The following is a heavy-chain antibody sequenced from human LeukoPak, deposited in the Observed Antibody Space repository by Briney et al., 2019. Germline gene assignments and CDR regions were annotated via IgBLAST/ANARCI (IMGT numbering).Heavy chain of an antibody. CDR2: ISYDGSNK. D-gene: IGHD6-13*01. CDR1: GFTFSSYG. Sequence: QPGGSLRLSCAASGFTFSSYGMHRVRQAPGKGLEWVAVISYDGSNKYYADSVKGRFTISRDNSKNTLYLQMNSLRAEDTAVYYCAKDILSSSWSRFDSWGQGTLVAVSS. J-gene: IGHJ5*01. V-gene: IGHV3-30*18. CDR3: AKDILSSSWSRFDS.